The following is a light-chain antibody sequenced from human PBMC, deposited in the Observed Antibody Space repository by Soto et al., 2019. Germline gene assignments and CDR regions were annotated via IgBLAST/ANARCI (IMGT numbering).Light chain of an antibody. CDR3: QQLNSFPLT. CDR1: KVLSSW. CDR2: AAS. Sequence: DIQRTQFPSSVAASVGDRVTITSRASKVLSSWLAWYHRKPGRAPKLLIYAASRLQAGVPLRFSGSGSGTDFTLTISDLQPEDFATYYCQQLNSFPLTFGQGTRLEI. J-gene: IGKJ5*01. V-gene: IGKV1D-12*01.